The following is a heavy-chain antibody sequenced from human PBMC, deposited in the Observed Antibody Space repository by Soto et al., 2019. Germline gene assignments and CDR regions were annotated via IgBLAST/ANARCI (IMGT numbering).Heavy chain of an antibody. J-gene: IGHJ4*02. D-gene: IGHD3-16*01. CDR2: IKQDGGEK. CDR1: GFTFSSYW. V-gene: IGHV3-7*03. CDR3: AKEYGGGIGMVTSYFDY. Sequence: PGGSLRLSCAASGFTFSSYWMSWVRQAPRKGLEWVANIKQDGGEKDYVDSVKGRFTISRDNAKNSLYLQMNSLRADDTAVYYCAKEYGGGIGMVTSYFDYWGQGALVTVSS.